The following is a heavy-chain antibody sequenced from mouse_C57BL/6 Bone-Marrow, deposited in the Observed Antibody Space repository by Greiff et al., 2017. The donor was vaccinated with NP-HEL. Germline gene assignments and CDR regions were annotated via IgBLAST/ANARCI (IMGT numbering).Heavy chain of an antibody. J-gene: IGHJ2*01. Sequence: VQLQQSGASVKISCKASGYAFSSYWMNWVKQRLGKGLEWTGQIYPGVGDTNYKGKYKGKATQIADKASSTAYMQLSSLTSEDSAVYFCAKDWNYFDYWGQGTTLTVSS. CDR2: IYPGVGDT. V-gene: IGHV1-80*01. CDR1: GYAFSSYW. CDR3: AKDWNYFDY. D-gene: IGHD4-1*01.